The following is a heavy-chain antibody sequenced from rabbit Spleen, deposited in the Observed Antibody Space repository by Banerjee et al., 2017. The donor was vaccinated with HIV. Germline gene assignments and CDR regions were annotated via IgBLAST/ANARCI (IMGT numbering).Heavy chain of an antibody. Sequence: QEQLVESGGGLVKPEGSLTLTCKASGVSFSDKDVMCWVRQAPGKGLEWIACINIVTGKSVYASWAKGRFIMSRTSSTTVTLQMTSLTAADTATYFCARDAGTSFSTYGMDLWGQGTLVTVS. CDR1: GVSFSDKDV. CDR2: INIVTGKS. CDR3: ARDAGTSFSTYGMDL. V-gene: IGHV1S45*01. J-gene: IGHJ6*01. D-gene: IGHD8-1*01.